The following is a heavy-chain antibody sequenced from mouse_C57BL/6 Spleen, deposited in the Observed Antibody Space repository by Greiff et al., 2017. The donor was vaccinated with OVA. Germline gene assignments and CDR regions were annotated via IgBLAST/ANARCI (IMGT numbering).Heavy chain of an antibody. J-gene: IGHJ1*03. V-gene: IGHV14-4*01. CDR3: TAYYSNYGYFDV. Sequence: VQLQQSGAELVRPGASVKLSCTASGFNIKDDYMHWVKQRPEQGLEWIGWIDPENGDTEYASKFQGKATITADTSSNTAYLQLSSLTSEDTAVDYCTAYYSNYGYFDVWGTGTTVTVSS. D-gene: IGHD2-5*01. CDR2: IDPENGDT. CDR1: GFNIKDDY.